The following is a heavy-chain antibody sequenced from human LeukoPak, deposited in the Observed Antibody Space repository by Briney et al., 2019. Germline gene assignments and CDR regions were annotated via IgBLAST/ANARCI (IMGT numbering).Heavy chain of an antibody. D-gene: IGHD5-18*01. V-gene: IGHV3-48*03. CDR2: ISSSGSTI. CDR3: ARDPSRGYTYGYGDY. CDR1: GFTFSSYE. Sequence: PGGSLRLSCAASGFTFSSYEMNWVRQAPGKGLEWISYISSSGSTIYYADSVKGRFTISRDNAKNSLYLQMNSLRAEDTGVYYCARDPSRGYTYGYGDYWGQGILVTVSS. J-gene: IGHJ4*02.